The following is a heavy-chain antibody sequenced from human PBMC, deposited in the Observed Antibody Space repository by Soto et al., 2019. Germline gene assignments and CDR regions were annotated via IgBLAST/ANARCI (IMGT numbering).Heavy chain of an antibody. CDR3: ARDLEGALAGPFDL. Sequence: QMQLQESGPGLVKPSETLSLTCSVSGRSISSYYWSWIRQPQGMGLEWIGYIYYIGGTNYSPSLKSRVTISIDTSKNQFSLKLSSVTAADTAVYYCARDLEGALAGPFDLWGQGTLVTVSS. CDR2: IYYIGGT. D-gene: IGHD6-19*01. V-gene: IGHV4-59*01. J-gene: IGHJ4*02. CDR1: GRSISSYY.